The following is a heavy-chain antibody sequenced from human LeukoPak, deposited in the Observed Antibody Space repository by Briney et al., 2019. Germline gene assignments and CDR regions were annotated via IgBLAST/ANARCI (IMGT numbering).Heavy chain of an antibody. D-gene: IGHD3-3*01. Sequence: ASVKVSCRASGYTFTSYDINWVRQATGQGLEWMGWMNPNSGNTGYARKFQGRVTMTRNTSISTAYMELSSLRSEDTAVYYCAGGLSGGLRFLEWFPLTRPYYFDYWGQGTLVTVSS. CDR3: AGGLSGGLRFLEWFPLTRPYYFDY. V-gene: IGHV1-8*01. CDR2: MNPNSGNT. J-gene: IGHJ4*02. CDR1: GYTFTSYD.